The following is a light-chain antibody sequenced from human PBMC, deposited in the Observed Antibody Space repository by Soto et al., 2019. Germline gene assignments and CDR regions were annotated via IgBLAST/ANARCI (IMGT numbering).Light chain of an antibody. J-gene: IGLJ1*01. V-gene: IGLV2-14*03. CDR2: DVS. Sequence: HSALTQPASVSGSPGQSITISCPVTSSDVVGYNYVSWYQHHPGKAPKLIIYDVSNRPSGVSIRFSGSKSDNTASLTISGLQPEDEADYHCGSYTTSNTRQIVFGTGTKVTVL. CDR1: SSDVVGYNY. CDR3: GSYTTSNTRQIV.